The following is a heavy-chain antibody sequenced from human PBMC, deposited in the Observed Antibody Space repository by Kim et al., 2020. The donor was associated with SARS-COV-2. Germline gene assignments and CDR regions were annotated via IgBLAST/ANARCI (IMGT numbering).Heavy chain of an antibody. CDR2: ISYDGSNK. J-gene: IGHJ4*02. V-gene: IGHV3-30*04. CDR1: GFTFSSYA. CDR3: ARVWGGSYYGRVDY. D-gene: IGHD1-26*01. Sequence: GGSLRLSCAASGFTFSSYAMHWVRQAPGKGLEWVAVISYDGSNKYYADSVKGRFTISRDNSKNTLYLQMNSLRAEDTAVYYCARVWGGSYYGRVDYWGQGTLVTVSS.